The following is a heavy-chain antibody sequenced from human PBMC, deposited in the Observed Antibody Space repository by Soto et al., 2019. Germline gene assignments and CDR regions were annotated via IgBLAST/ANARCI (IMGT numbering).Heavy chain of an antibody. CDR2: ITTTSSTM. CDR1: GFIFSDYS. V-gene: IGHV3-48*02. CDR3: ARDSSGRQYYGMDV. D-gene: IGHD3-22*01. Sequence: SGGSLRLSCTPSGFIFSDYSMNWVRQAPGKGLEWISYITTTSSTMYYADSVKGRFTISRDNAKNSLYLQTNSLRDEDTAVYYCARDSSGRQYYGMDVWGQGTTVTVS. J-gene: IGHJ6*02.